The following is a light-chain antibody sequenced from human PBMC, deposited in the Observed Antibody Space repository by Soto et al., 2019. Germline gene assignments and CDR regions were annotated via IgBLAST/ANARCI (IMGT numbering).Light chain of an antibody. CDR2: SNN. CDR1: SSNIGRNT. CDR3: AGWDDSLNGPV. V-gene: IGLV1-44*01. Sequence: QSVLTQPPSASGTPGQRVTISCSGSSSNIGRNTVNWYQQLPGTAPKLLIYSNNQRPSGVPDRFSGSKSGTSGSLAISGLPSEDEADYYCAGWDDSLNGPVFGRGTKLTVL. J-gene: IGLJ2*01.